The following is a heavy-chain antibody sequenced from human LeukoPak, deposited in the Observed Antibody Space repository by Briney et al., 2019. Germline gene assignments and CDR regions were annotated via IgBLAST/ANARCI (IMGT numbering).Heavy chain of an antibody. CDR1: GFSLSTSGVG. Sequence: ESGPTLVKPTQTLTLTCTFSGFSLSTSGVGVGWIRQPPGKALEWLALIYWDDDKRYSPSLKSRLTITKDTSKNQVVLTMTNMDPVDTATYYCAHSLFPISPMIVVPSYYFDYWGQGTLVTVSP. CDR2: IYWDDDK. D-gene: IGHD3-22*01. V-gene: IGHV2-5*02. CDR3: AHSLFPISPMIVVPSYYFDY. J-gene: IGHJ4*02.